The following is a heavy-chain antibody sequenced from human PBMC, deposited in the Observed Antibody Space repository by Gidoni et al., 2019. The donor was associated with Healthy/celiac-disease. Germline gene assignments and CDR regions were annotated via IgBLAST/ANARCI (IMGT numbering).Heavy chain of an antibody. J-gene: IGHJ4*02. V-gene: IGHV3-30-3*01. Sequence: QVQLVESGGGVVQPGRSLRLPCAASGFTFSSYAMHWVRQAPGKGLEWVAVISYDGSNKYYADSVKGRFTISRDNSKNTLYLQMNSLRAEDTAVYYCARGLRDGYNLPSYFDYWGQGTLVTVSS. CDR1: GFTFSSYA. D-gene: IGHD5-12*01. CDR3: ARGLRDGYNLPSYFDY. CDR2: ISYDGSNK.